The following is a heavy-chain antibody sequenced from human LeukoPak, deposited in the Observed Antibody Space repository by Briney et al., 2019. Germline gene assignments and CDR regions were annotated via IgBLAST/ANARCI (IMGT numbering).Heavy chain of an antibody. CDR3: ARDEIPCSSTSCYEPGDYFDY. Sequence: GGSLRLSCAASGFTFSSNGMHCVRQAPGKGLECVAFIQNDGNNKKYADSVKGRFTISRDNSKNTLYLQMSSLRAEDTAVYYCARDEIPCSSTSCYEPGDYFDYWGQGTLVTVSS. CDR1: GFTFSSNG. D-gene: IGHD2-2*01. J-gene: IGHJ4*02. V-gene: IGHV3-30*02. CDR2: IQNDGNNK.